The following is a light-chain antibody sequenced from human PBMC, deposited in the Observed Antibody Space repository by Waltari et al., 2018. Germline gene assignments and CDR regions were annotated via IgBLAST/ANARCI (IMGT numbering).Light chain of an antibody. Sequence: QSALTQPRSVSGSPGQSVTISCTGTSSDVGGYDYVSWYQQHPGKAPKLVISDVTRRPSGVPDRVAGSKAGNTASLTISGLQAEDEADYYCSSYAGSYIVLFGGGTKLTVL. CDR3: SSYAGSYIVL. CDR2: DVT. CDR1: SSDVGGYDY. V-gene: IGLV2-11*01. J-gene: IGLJ2*01.